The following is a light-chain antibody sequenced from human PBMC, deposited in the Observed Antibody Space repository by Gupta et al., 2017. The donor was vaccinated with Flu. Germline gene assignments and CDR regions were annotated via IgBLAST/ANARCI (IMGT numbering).Light chain of an antibody. V-gene: IGKV3-20*01. Sequence: EVVLTQSPGTLSLSLWETATLSCRASPSIDSKYLAWYQQKRGLAPRLLIFGASSRATDIPDRFTGSGSGTDFTLTIDRLEPEDFAVYYCQYYGTSLYTFGQGTKLEI. CDR2: GAS. CDR1: PSIDSKY. J-gene: IGKJ2*01. CDR3: QYYGTSLYT.